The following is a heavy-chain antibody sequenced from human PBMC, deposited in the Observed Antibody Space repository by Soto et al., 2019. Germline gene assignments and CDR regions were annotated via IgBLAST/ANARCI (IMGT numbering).Heavy chain of an antibody. CDR3: AWINSSGWYEAIDY. CDR2: IIPIFGTA. J-gene: IGHJ4*02. V-gene: IGHV1-69*12. CDR1: GGTFSSYA. Sequence: QVQLVQSGAEVKKPGSSVKVSCKASGGTFSSYAISWVRQAPGQGLEWMGGIIPIFGTANYAQQFQGRVTSTADEYTSTAYLVLSSLRSEDTAVYYCAWINSSGWYEAIDYWGQGTLVTVSS. D-gene: IGHD6-19*01.